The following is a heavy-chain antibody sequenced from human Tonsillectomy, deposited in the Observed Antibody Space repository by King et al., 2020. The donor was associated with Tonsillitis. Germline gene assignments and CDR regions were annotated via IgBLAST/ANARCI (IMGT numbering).Heavy chain of an antibody. V-gene: IGHV5-51*01. Sequence: EQLVQSGAEVKKPGESLKISCKGSGYSFTSYWIGWVRQMPGKGLEWMGIIYPGDSDTRYSPSFRGQVTISADKSISTAYLQWSSLKASDTAMYYCARLHYSSSWQLSYYYYYYGMDVWCQGSTVTVSS. CDR2: IYPGDSDT. J-gene: IGHJ6*02. CDR3: ARLHYSSSWQLSYYYYYYGMDV. CDR1: GYSFTSYW. D-gene: IGHD6-13*01.